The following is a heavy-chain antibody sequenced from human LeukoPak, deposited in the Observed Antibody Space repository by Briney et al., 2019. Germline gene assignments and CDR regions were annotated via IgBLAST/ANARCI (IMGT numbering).Heavy chain of an antibody. D-gene: IGHD4-17*01. Sequence: SETLSLTCTVSGVSISTDNFYWGWIRQPPGKGLEWIGTFYYSGTTYYNPSLKSRLTISVDTSKNQCSLKLSSVTAADTSVYYCARHRESDFGYYYYMDVWGKGTTVTVSS. CDR3: ARHRESDFGYYYYMDV. CDR1: GVSISTDNFY. CDR2: FYYSGTT. J-gene: IGHJ6*03. V-gene: IGHV4-39*01.